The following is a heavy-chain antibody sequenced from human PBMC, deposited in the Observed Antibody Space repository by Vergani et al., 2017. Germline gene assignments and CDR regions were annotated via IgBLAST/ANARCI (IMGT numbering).Heavy chain of an antibody. D-gene: IGHD1-26*01. V-gene: IGHV4-31*03. CDR3: ARRSLRSYPNDAFDT. Sequence: QVQLQESGPGLVKPSQTLSLTCTVSGGSISSGGYYWSWIRQHPGKGLEWSGYIYYSGSTYYNPSLKSRVTISVETSKNQFSLKLSSVTAADTAVYYCARRSLRSYPNDAFDTWGQGTMVTVSS. J-gene: IGHJ3*02. CDR1: GGSISSGGYY. CDR2: IYYSGST.